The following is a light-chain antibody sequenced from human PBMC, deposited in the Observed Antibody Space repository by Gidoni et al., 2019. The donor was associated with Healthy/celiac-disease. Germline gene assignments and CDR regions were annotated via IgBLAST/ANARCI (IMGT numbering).Light chain of an antibody. CDR2: GNS. CDR1: SSNIGAGYD. Sequence: QSVLTPPPSVSEAPGQRVTISCTGSSSNIGAGYDVHWYQPLPGTAPKLLIYGNSNRPSGVPDRFSGSKSGTSASLAITGLQAEDEADYYCQAYDSSRSGVVFGGGTKLTVL. V-gene: IGLV1-40*01. J-gene: IGLJ2*01. CDR3: QAYDSSRSGVV.